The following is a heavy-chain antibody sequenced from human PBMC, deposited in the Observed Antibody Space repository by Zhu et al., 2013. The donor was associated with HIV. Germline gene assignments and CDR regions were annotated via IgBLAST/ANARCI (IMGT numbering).Heavy chain of an antibody. Sequence: QVQLVQSGAEVKKPGSSVKVSCKASGGTFSSYAISWVRQAPGQGLEWMGGIIPIFGTANYAQKFQGRVTITADKSTSTAYMELSSLRSEDTAVYYCARDPLAVAGTGTEDFDYWGQGTLVTVSS. V-gene: IGHV1-69*06. D-gene: IGHD6-19*01. CDR1: GGTFSSYA. J-gene: IGHJ4*02. CDR2: IIPIFGTA. CDR3: ARDPLAVAGTGTEDFDY.